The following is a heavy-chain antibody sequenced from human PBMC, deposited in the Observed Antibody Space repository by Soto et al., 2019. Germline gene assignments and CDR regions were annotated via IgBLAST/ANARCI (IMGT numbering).Heavy chain of an antibody. J-gene: IGHJ5*02. V-gene: IGHV3-74*01. CDR2: IKSDGSST. CDR3: GRDYTARERDSNWFDP. Sequence: EVQLVESGGGLVQPGGSLRLSCAASGFIFSSYWMHWVGRAPGTGLVWLSRIKSDGSSTPYADSVKGLFTICRDNARTTLYLQMNSLRFDDTAVYYSGRDYTARERDSNWFDPEGQVTLGTVSS. D-gene: IGHD2-2*02. CDR1: GFIFSSYW.